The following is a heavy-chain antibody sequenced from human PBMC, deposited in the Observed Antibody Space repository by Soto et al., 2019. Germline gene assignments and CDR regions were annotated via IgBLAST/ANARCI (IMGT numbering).Heavy chain of an antibody. CDR2: IVVGSGNT. V-gene: IGHV1-58*02. Sequence: SVKVSCKASGFTFTSSAMQWVRQARGQRLEWIGWIVVGSGNTNYAQKFQERVTITRDMSTSTAYMELSSLRSEDTAVYYCARGDILTGYYLGGMDVWGQGTTVTVSS. CDR1: GFTFTSSA. D-gene: IGHD3-9*01. J-gene: IGHJ6*02. CDR3: ARGDILTGYYLGGMDV.